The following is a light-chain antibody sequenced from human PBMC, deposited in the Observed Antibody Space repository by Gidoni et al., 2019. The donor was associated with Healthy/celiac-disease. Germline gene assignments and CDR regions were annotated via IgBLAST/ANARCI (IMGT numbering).Light chain of an antibody. J-gene: IGKJ3*01. CDR3: QQYYSTPRT. CDR2: AAS. CDR1: QGISNS. V-gene: IGKV1-NL1*01. Sequence: DIQMTQSPSSLSASVGDRVTSTCRASQGISNSLAWYQQKPGKAPKLLLYAASRLESGVPSRFSGSGSGTDYTLTISSLQPEDFATYYCQQYYSTPRTFXPXTKVDIK.